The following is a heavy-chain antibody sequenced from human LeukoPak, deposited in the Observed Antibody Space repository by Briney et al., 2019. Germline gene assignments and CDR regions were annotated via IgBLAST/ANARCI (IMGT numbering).Heavy chain of an antibody. CDR3: ARGEVVVVPAAMGYYYYMDV. J-gene: IGHJ6*03. CDR2: INHSGST. CDR1: GGSFSGYY. V-gene: IGHV4-34*01. D-gene: IGHD2-2*01. Sequence: SETLSLTCAVYGGSFSGYYWGWIRQPPGKGQEWIGEINHSGSTNYHPSLKSRVPISVDTSKNQFSLKLSSVTAADTAVYYCARGEVVVVPAAMGYYYYMDVWGKGTSVTVSS.